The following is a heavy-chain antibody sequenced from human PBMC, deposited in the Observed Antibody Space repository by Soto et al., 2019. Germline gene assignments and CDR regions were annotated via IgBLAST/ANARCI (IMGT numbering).Heavy chain of an antibody. J-gene: IGHJ3*02. Sequence: GESLKISCKGSGYSFTSYWIGWVRQMPGKGLEWMGIIYPGDSDTRYSPSFQGQVTISADKSISTAYLQWSSLKASDTAMYYCARKAYCSSTSCYGIKDAFDIWGQGTVVTVSS. V-gene: IGHV5-51*01. CDR3: ARKAYCSSTSCYGIKDAFDI. CDR1: GYSFTSYW. D-gene: IGHD2-2*01. CDR2: IYPGDSDT.